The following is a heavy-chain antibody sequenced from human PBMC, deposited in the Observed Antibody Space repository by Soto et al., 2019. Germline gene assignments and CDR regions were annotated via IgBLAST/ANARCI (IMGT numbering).Heavy chain of an antibody. D-gene: IGHD1-1*01. CDR1: GYNLTSGYH. J-gene: IGHJ4*02. CDR2: MPHSGSV. CDR3: VRDGKDNRAQFADF. Sequence: QVQLHESGPGLLKASETLSLNCAVSGYNLTSGYHWGWIRQPPGKGLEWIVTMPHSGSVYYNPSLRGRVTMSMDTAANQFSLRFTSVTAADTAIYYCVRDGKDNRAQFADFWGQGILVSGSP. V-gene: IGHV4-38-2*02.